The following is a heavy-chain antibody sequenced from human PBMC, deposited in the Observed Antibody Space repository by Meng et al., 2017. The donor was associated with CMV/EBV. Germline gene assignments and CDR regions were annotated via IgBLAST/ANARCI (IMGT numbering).Heavy chain of an antibody. CDR2: IIPILGIA. CDR1: GGTFSSYA. Sequence: SVKVSCKASGGTFSSYAISWVRQAPGQGLEWMGGIIPILGIANYAQKFQGRVTITADKSTSTAYMELSSPRSEDTAVYYCARSDSSSTNYYYYGMDVWGQGTTVTVSS. CDR3: ARSDSSSTNYYYYGMDV. J-gene: IGHJ6*02. D-gene: IGHD6-6*01. V-gene: IGHV1-69*10.